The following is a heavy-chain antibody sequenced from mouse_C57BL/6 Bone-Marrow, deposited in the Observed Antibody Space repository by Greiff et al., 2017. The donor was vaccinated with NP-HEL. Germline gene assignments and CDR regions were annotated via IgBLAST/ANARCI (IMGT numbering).Heavy chain of an antibody. CDR2: ISDGGSYT. V-gene: IGHV5-4*01. CDR3: ASLTPDYFDY. CDR1: GFTFSSYA. J-gene: IGHJ2*01. Sequence: EVQGVESGGGLVKPGGSLKLSCAASGFTFSSYAMSWVRQTPEKRLEWVATISDGGSYTYYPDNVKGRFTISRDNAKNNLYLQMSHLKSEDTAMYYCASLTPDYFDYWGKGTTLTVSS.